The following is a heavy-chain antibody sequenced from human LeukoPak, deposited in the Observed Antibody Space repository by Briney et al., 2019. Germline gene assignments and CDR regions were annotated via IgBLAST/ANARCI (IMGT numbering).Heavy chain of an antibody. CDR3: ARWAYNICRYDSSGSGGCNDAFDI. CDR1: GYTFTSYG. V-gene: IGHV1-18*01. Sequence: GASVKVSCKASGYTFTSYGISWVRQAPGQGLEWMGWISAYNGNTNYAQKLQGRVTMTTDTSTSTAYMELRSLRSDDTAVYYCARWAYNICRYDSSGSGGCNDAFDIWGQGTMVTVSS. CDR2: ISAYNGNT. J-gene: IGHJ3*02. D-gene: IGHD3-22*01.